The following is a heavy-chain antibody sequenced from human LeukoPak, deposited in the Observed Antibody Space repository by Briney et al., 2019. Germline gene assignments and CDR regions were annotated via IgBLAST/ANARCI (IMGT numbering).Heavy chain of an antibody. J-gene: IGHJ4*02. CDR2: ISSSGSTI. Sequence: GGSLRLSCAASGFTFSSYEMNWVRQAPGKGQEWVSYISSSGSTIYYADSVKGRFTISRDNAKNSLYLQMNGLRAEDTAVYYCARDPSLAVAGFFDYWGQGTLVTVSS. CDR3: ARDPSLAVAGFFDY. V-gene: IGHV3-48*03. D-gene: IGHD6-19*01. CDR1: GFTFSSYE.